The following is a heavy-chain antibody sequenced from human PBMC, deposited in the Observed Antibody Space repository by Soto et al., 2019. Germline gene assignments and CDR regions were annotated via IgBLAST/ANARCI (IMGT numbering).Heavy chain of an antibody. CDR2: IYYSGST. CDR3: AREGRYSYGYGGFDY. Sequence: SETLSLTCTVSGGSISSYYWSWIRQPPGKGLEWIGYIYYSGSTNYNPSLKSRATISVDTSKNQFSLKLSSVTAADTAVYYCAREGRYSYGYGGFDYWGQGTLVTVSS. CDR1: GGSISSYY. J-gene: IGHJ4*02. V-gene: IGHV4-59*01. D-gene: IGHD5-18*01.